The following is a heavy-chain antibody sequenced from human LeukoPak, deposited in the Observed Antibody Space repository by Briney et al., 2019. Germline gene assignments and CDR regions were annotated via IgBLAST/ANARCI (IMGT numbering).Heavy chain of an antibody. J-gene: IGHJ3*02. V-gene: IGHV1-18*04. Sequence: ASVKVSCKASGYTFTGYYMHWVRQAPGQGLEWMGWISAYNGNTNYAQKLQGRVTMTTDTSTSTAYMELRSLRSDDTAVYYCARDRGLDAFDIWGQGTMVTVSS. CDR1: GYTFTGYY. CDR2: ISAYNGNT. CDR3: ARDRGLDAFDI.